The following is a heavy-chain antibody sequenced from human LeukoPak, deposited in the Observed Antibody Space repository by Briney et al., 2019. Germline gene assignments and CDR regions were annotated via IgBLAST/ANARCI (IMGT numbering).Heavy chain of an antibody. CDR3: ARGRAGYDSSGYYP. V-gene: IGHV4-4*02. CDR1: GGSISSSNW. J-gene: IGHJ5*02. D-gene: IGHD3-22*01. Sequence: SETLSLTCAVSGGSISSSNWWSWVRQPPGKGLEWIGYIYYSGSTYYNPSLKSRVTISVDTSKNQFSLKLSSVTAADTAVYYCARGRAGYDSSGYYPWGQGTLVTVSS. CDR2: IYYSGST.